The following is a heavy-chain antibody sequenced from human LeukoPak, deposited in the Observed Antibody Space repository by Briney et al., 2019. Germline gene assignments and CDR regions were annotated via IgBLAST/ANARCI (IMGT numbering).Heavy chain of an antibody. CDR2: ISYDGSNK. D-gene: IGHD2-15*01. J-gene: IGHJ4*02. CDR3: ARDQRYCSGGSCYGLDY. V-gene: IGHV3-30*04. CDR1: GFTFSSYA. Sequence: GRSLRLSCAASGFTFSSYAMHWVRQAPGKGLEWVAVISYDGSNKYYADSVKGRFTISRDNSKNTLYLQMNSLRAEDTAVYYCARDQRYCSGGSCYGLDYWGQGTLVTVSS.